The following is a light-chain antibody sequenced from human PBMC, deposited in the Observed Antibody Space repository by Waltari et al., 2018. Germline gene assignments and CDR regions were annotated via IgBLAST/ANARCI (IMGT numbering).Light chain of an antibody. CDR2: RNN. CDR3: ASWDGSLGGVI. Sequence: QSVLSQPPSASGTPGQRVTISCSGSNYNIGNNFVYWYHQLPGTAPKLLIYRNNHRPSGVPDRFSGSKSGTSASLAISGLRSEDEADDYCASWDGSLGGVIFGGGTKLTVL. V-gene: IGLV1-47*01. CDR1: NYNIGNNF. J-gene: IGLJ2*01.